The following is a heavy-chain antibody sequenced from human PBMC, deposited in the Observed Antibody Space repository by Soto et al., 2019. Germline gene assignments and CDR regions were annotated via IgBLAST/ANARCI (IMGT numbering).Heavy chain of an antibody. V-gene: IGHV3-30-3*01. D-gene: IGHD5-12*01. CDR3: ARDVVATMPSY. CDR1: GFTFSSYA. J-gene: IGHJ4*02. Sequence: QVQLVESGGGVVQPGRSLRLSCAASGFTFSSYAMHWVRQAPGKGLEWVAVISYDGSNKYYADSVKGRFTISRDNSKNTLYLQMNSLRAEDTAVYYCARDVVATMPSYWGQGTLVIVSP. CDR2: ISYDGSNK.